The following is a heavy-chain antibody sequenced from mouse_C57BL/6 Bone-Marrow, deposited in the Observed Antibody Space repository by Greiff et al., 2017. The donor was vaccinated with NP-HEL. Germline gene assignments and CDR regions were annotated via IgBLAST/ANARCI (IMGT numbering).Heavy chain of an antibody. V-gene: IGHV5-2*01. CDR3: ARHALYYGSSDWYFDV. CDR1: EYEFPSHD. D-gene: IGHD1-1*01. J-gene: IGHJ1*03. Sequence: EVQLVESGGGLVQPGESLKLSCESNEYEFPSHDMSWVRKTPEKRLELVAAINSDGGSTYYPDTMERRFIISRDNTKKTLYLQMSSLRSEDTALYYCARHALYYGSSDWYFDVWGTGTTVTVSS. CDR2: INSDGGST.